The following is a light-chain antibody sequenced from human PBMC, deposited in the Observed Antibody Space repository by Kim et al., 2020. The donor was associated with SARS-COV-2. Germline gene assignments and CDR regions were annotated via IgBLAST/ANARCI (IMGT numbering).Light chain of an antibody. J-gene: IGLJ3*02. V-gene: IGLV2-14*01. CDR2: EVN. CDR1: SSDVGAYNY. CDR3: NSYTKSATLV. Sequence: QSALTQPASVSGSPGQSITISCTGTSSDVGAYNYVSWYQHHPGKAPKLMIYEVNNRPSGVSNRFSGPKSGNTASLTISGLQAEDEADYYCNSYTKSATLVFGGGTKVTVL.